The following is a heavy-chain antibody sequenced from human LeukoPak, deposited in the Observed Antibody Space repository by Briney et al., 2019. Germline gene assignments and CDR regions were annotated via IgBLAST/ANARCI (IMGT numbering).Heavy chain of an antibody. D-gene: IGHD3-22*01. V-gene: IGHV3-30*04. CDR3: ARGSYYYDSSGYYYFDY. Sequence: GGSLRLSCAASGFTFSSYAMHWVRQAPGKGLEWVAVISYDGSNKYYADSVKGRFTISRDNSKNTLYLQMNSLRAEDTAVYYCARGSYYYDSSGYYYFDYWGQGNLVTVSS. CDR1: GFTFSSYA. J-gene: IGHJ4*02. CDR2: ISYDGSNK.